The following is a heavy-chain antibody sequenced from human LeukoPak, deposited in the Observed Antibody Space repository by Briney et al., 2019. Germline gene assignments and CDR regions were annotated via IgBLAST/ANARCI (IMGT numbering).Heavy chain of an antibody. CDR3: ARDLGAAATIN. CDR2: IIPIFGTA. D-gene: IGHD6-13*01. Sequence: ASVKVSCKASGGTFSSYAISWVRQAPGQGLEWMGGIIPIFGTANYAQKFQGRVTITTDESTSTAYMELSSLRSEGTAVYYCARDLGAAATINWGQGTLVTVSS. V-gene: IGHV1-69*05. J-gene: IGHJ4*02. CDR1: GGTFSSYA.